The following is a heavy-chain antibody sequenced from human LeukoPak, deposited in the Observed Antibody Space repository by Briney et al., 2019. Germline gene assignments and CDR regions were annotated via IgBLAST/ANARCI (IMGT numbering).Heavy chain of an antibody. CDR2: MSGVGNT. CDR1: GFSINNNG. Sequence: GGSLRVSCVVSGFSINNNGLSWFRQAPGNGLEWVSDMSGVGNTYYAESVKGRFTISRDNFKNTFFLQMNSLRAEDTALYYATGHGSNSYWGQGALVAVSS. D-gene: IGHD5-24*01. J-gene: IGHJ4*02. CDR3: TGHGSNSY. V-gene: IGHV3-23*01.